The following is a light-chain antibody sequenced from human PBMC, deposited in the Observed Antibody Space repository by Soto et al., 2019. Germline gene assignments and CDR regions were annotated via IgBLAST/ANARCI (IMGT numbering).Light chain of an antibody. CDR3: QQYGSSPRT. CDR1: QSVSSNY. J-gene: IGKJ1*01. Sequence: EVVLTQSPGTMSLSPGERATFSCRASQSVSSNYLAWYQQKPGQAPRLLIYGAFKRATGIPDRFSGSGSGTDFTLTISRMEPEDFAVYCCQQYGSSPRTFGQGTKVDIK. V-gene: IGKV3-20*01. CDR2: GAF.